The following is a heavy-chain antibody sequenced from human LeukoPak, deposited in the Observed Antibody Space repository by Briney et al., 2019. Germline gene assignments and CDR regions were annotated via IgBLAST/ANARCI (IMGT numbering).Heavy chain of an antibody. Sequence: SETLSLTCTVSGGSISRYYWSWIRQPAGKGLEWIGRIYTSGSTNYNPSLKSRVTMSVDTSKNQFSLKLSSVTAADTAVYYCAGRIAAAGTDFDYWGQGTLVTVSS. D-gene: IGHD6-13*01. CDR3: AGRIAAAGTDFDY. CDR2: IYTSGST. CDR1: GGSISRYY. J-gene: IGHJ4*02. V-gene: IGHV4-4*07.